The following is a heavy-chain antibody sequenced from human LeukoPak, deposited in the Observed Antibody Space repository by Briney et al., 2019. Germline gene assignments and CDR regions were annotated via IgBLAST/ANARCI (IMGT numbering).Heavy chain of an antibody. V-gene: IGHV3-53*01. CDR1: GFTVSVNY. J-gene: IGHJ4*02. Sequence: GGSLRLSCAASGFTVSVNYMNWVRQAPGEGLEWVSLIDTGGTTYYADSVEGRFTISRDSSKNTLFLQMNNLRADDTAVYYCARPNRGGYDFFDFWGQGTLVTVAS. CDR2: IDTGGTT. D-gene: IGHD5-12*01. CDR3: ARPNRGGYDFFDF.